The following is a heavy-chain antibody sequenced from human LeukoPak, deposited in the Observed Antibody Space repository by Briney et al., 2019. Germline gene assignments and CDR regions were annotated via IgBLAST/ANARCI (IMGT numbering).Heavy chain of an antibody. CDR1: GGSISSYY. J-gene: IGHJ4*02. D-gene: IGHD5-18*01. CDR2: IYYSGST. Sequence: SETLSLTCTVSGGSISSYYWSWIRQPPGKGLEWMVDIYYSGSTNYNPSLKSRVTISVDTSKNQFSLKLSSVTAADTAVYSCARGGYSYGLKAFDYWGQGTLVTVSS. CDR3: ARGGYSYGLKAFDY. V-gene: IGHV4-59*01.